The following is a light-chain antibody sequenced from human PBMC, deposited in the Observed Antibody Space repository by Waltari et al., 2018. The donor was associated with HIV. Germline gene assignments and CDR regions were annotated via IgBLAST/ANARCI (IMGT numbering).Light chain of an antibody. Sequence: QSALTQPRSVSGSPGQSVTISCTGTSSDVGTYNYVSWYQQHPGKAPKLMIYDVNKRPSGVPDRFSGSKSGNTASLTSSGLQADDEADYYCCSYAGSYTWVFGGGTKLTVL. CDR3: CSYAGSYTWV. J-gene: IGLJ3*02. CDR1: SSDVGTYNY. V-gene: IGLV2-11*01. CDR2: DVN.